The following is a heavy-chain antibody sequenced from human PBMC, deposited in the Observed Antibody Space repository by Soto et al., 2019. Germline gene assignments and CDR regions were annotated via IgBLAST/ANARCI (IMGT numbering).Heavy chain of an antibody. CDR3: ARDPAYYFDY. Sequence: HRVRQAPGKGLVWVSRINNDGSSTSYADSVKGRFTISRDNAKNTLYLQMNSLRAEDTAVYYCARDPAYYFDYWGQGTLVTVSS. CDR2: INNDGSST. J-gene: IGHJ4*02. V-gene: IGHV3-74*01.